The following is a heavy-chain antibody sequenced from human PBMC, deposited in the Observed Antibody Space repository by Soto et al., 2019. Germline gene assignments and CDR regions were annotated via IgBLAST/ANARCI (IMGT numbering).Heavy chain of an antibody. CDR3: ARVHLLPYSSSWYFDY. D-gene: IGHD6-13*01. J-gene: IGHJ4*02. Sequence: SETLSLTCAVYGGSFSGYYWSWIRQPPGKGLEWIGEINHSGSTNYNPSLKSRVTISVDTSKNQFSLKLSSVTAADTAVYYCARVHLLPYSSSWYFDYWGQGTLVTVSS. CDR1: GGSFSGYY. CDR2: INHSGST. V-gene: IGHV4-34*01.